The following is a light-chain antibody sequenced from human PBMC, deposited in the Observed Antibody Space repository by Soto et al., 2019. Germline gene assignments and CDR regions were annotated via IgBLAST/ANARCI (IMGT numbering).Light chain of an antibody. V-gene: IGKV1-27*01. CDR3: QQYNSAPWT. CDR1: QGISND. CDR2: AAS. Sequence: DIQMTQSPASLSASVGDRVTITCRASQGISNDLAWYQQRPGKVPKLLIYAASTLQTGVPSRFSGSGSGTDFTLTISSLQPEDVATYYCQQYNSAPWTFGQGTKVEIK. J-gene: IGKJ1*01.